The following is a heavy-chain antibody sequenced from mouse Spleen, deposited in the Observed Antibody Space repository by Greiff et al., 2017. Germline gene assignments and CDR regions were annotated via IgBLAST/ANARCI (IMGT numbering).Heavy chain of an antibody. CDR1: GYTFTSYW. V-gene: IGHV1-52*01. Sequence: QVQLQQPGAELVRPGSSVKLSCKASGYTFTSYWMHWVKQRPIQGLEWIGNIDPSDSETHYNQKFKDKATLTVDKSSSTAYMQLSSLTSEDSAVYYCARCGYYGSSCGGFAYWGQGTLVTVSA. CDR3: ARCGYYGSSCGGFAY. D-gene: IGHD1-1*01. CDR2: IDPSDSET. J-gene: IGHJ3*01.